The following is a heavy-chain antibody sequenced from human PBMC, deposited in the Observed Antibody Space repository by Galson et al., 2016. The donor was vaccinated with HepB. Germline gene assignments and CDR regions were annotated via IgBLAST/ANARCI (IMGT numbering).Heavy chain of an antibody. V-gene: IGHV3-30-3*01. CDR2: ISFDGSNN. CDR1: GFTFSSYA. J-gene: IGHJ4*02. Sequence: SLRLSCAASGFTFSSYAMHWVRQAPGKGLEWVAVISFDGSNNFCADSVKGRFTISRDNSKNTLYLQMDSLRAEDTAVYYCARDDDYVWGTYRYTRTVPQYYFDYWGQGTLVTVPS. CDR3: ARDDDYVWGTYRYTRTVPQYYFDY. D-gene: IGHD3-16*02.